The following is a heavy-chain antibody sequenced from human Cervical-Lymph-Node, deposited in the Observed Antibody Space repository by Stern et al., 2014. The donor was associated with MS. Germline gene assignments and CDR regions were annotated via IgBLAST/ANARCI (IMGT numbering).Heavy chain of an antibody. CDR1: GFTVSRAY. V-gene: IGHV3-53*01. Sequence: EVQLVESVGGVIQPGGSLRLSCTASGFTVSRAYMTLVRQAPGKGLEWVSLITNGGSTFYTDSVKGRFTISGDDSKNTVYLHMTSLRAEDTAMYYCARDTSSPERSDWWGQGTLVTVSS. J-gene: IGHJ4*02. D-gene: IGHD1-1*01. CDR2: ITNGGST. CDR3: ARDTSSPERSDW.